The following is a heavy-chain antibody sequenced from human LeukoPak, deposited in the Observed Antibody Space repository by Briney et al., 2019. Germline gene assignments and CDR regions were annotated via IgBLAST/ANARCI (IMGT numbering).Heavy chain of an antibody. Sequence: GGSLRLSCAASGITFSTYAMTWVSQAPGKGLEWVSSINYSGSGTFYADSVKGRFTISRDNSKDTLYLQMNNLRVEDMAVYYCAKEEYDSGWYKWFGPWGQGTLVTVSS. CDR3: AKEEYDSGWYKWFGP. V-gene: IGHV3-23*01. J-gene: IGHJ5*02. D-gene: IGHD6-19*01. CDR1: GITFSTYA. CDR2: INYSGSGT.